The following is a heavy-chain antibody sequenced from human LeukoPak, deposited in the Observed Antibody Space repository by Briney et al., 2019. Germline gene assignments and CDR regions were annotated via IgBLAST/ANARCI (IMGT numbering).Heavy chain of an antibody. J-gene: IGHJ4*02. CDR3: AREIVSSVES. D-gene: IGHD6-6*01. Sequence: PSETLSLTCTVSGDSISNTRYHWGWIRQPPGKGLEWIGSIYYSGATYYNPSLKSRVTISVDTSRNHFSLKLSSVTAADTAVYRCAREIVSSVESWGQGSLVTVSS. V-gene: IGHV4-39*02. CDR2: IYYSGAT. CDR1: GDSISNTRYH.